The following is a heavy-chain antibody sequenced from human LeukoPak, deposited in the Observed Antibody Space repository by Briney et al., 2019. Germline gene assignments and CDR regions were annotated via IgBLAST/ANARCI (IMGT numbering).Heavy chain of an antibody. CDR1: GGSISSRSYY. CDR3: ARDPFEYCSGGSCYGLDP. D-gene: IGHD2-15*01. CDR2: IYYSGST. V-gene: IGHV4-39*07. J-gene: IGHJ5*02. Sequence: SETLSLTCTVSGGSISSRSYYWGWIRQPPGKGLEWIGSIYYSGSTYYNPSLKSRVTISVDTSKNQFSLKLSSVTAADTAVYYCARDPFEYCSGGSCYGLDPWGQGTLVTVSS.